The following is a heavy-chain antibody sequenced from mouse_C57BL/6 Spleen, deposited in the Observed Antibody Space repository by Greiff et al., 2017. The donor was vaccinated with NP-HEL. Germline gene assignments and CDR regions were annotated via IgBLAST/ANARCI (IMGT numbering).Heavy chain of an antibody. Sequence: QVQLQQPGAELVMPGASVKLSCKASGYTFTSYWMHWVKQRPGQGLEWIGEIDPSDSYTNYNQKFKGKSTLTVDKSSSTAYMQLRSLTSEDSAVYYCARRGAVVAPDYWGQGTSVTVSS. CDR1: GYTFTSYW. D-gene: IGHD1-1*01. V-gene: IGHV1-69*01. CDR3: ARRGAVVAPDY. J-gene: IGHJ4*01. CDR2: IDPSDSYT.